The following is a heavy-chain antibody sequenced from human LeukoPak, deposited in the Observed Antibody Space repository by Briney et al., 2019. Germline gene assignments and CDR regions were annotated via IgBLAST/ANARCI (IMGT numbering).Heavy chain of an antibody. V-gene: IGHV4-34*01. J-gene: IGHJ5*02. CDR2: INHSEST. D-gene: IGHD2-2*01. CDR1: GGSFSGYY. CDR3: ARGGYCSSTSCYTNWFDP. Sequence: SETLSLTCAVYGGSFSGYYWSWIRQPPGKGLEWIGEINHSESTNYNPSLKSRVTISVDTSKNQFSLKLSSVTAADTAVYYCARGGYCSSTSCYTNWFDPWGQGTLVTVSS.